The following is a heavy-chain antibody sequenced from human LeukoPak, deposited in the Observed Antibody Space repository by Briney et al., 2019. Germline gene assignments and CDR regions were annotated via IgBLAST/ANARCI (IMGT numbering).Heavy chain of an antibody. D-gene: IGHD3-3*01. V-gene: IGHV3-7*01. J-gene: IGHJ4*02. CDR1: GFTFNNYG. Sequence: GKSLRLSCAASGFTFNNYGMHWVRQAPGKGLEWVASIKHDGSEKYYVDSVRGRFTISRDNTMNSLYLQMSSLRAEDTAVYYCATDRGWRTSGYYLYYFEYWGQGTLVTYSS. CDR2: IKHDGSEK. CDR3: ATDRGWRTSGYYLYYFEY.